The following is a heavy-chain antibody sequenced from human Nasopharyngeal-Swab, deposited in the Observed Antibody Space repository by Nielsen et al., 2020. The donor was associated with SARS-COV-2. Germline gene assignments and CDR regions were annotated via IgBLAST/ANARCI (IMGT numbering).Heavy chain of an antibody. V-gene: IGHV4-4*02. D-gene: IGHD6-6*01. Sequence: SETLSLTCAVSGRSISGSDWWSWVRQPPGKGLEWIGDTSPDGNTNYNPSLKSRVIVSVDRSKNQFSLSLKSVTASDTAVYYCASSSSEKRGHDSWGQGTMVTVSS. CDR2: TSPDGNT. CDR1: GRSISGSDW. CDR3: ASSSSEKRGHDS. J-gene: IGHJ4*02.